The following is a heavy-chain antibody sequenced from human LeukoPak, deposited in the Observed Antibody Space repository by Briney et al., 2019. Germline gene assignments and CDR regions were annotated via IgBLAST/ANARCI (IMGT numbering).Heavy chain of an antibody. Sequence: GGSLRLSCAASGFTFSSYGLHWVRQAPGKGLEWVAVIWYDGSNKYCADSVKGRFTISRDNSKNTLYLQMNSLRAEDTAVYYCARDRYYDILTGYSGDYFDYWGQGTLVTVSS. J-gene: IGHJ4*02. D-gene: IGHD3-9*01. CDR3: ARDRYYDILTGYSGDYFDY. V-gene: IGHV3-33*01. CDR2: IWYDGSNK. CDR1: GFTFSSYG.